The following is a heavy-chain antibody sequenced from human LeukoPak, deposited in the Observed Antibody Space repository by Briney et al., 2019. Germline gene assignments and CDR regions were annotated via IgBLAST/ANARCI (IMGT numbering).Heavy chain of an antibody. V-gene: IGHV4-59*01. J-gene: IGHJ4*02. CDR1: GGSISSYY. CDR3: AREGEFGDGYNYGFDY. Sequence: SETLSLTCTVSGGSISSYYWSWIRQPPGKGLEWIGYIYYSGSTSYNPSLKSRVTISVDTSKNQFSLKLSSVTAADTAVYYCAREGEFGDGYNYGFDYWGQGTLVTVSS. D-gene: IGHD5-24*01. CDR2: IYYSGST.